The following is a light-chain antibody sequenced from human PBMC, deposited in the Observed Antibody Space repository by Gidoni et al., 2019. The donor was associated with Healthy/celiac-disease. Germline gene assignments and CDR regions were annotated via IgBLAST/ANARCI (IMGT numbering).Light chain of an antibody. CDR1: QSLLHSNGYNY. CDR2: LGS. CDR3: MQALQTRT. Sequence: DIVMTQSPLSLPVTPGEPASISCRSSQSLLHSNGYNYLDWYLQKPGQSTQLLIYLGSNRASGVHDRFSGSGSGTDFTLKISRVEAEDVGVYYCMQALQTRTFGQGTKVEIK. J-gene: IGKJ1*01. V-gene: IGKV2-28*01.